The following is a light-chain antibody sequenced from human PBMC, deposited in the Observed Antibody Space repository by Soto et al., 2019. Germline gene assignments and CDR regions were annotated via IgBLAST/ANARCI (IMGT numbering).Light chain of an antibody. J-gene: IGKJ1*01. Sequence: IVRTQSPSALSGSPGERATLSCRASQSVSSNLAWYQQKPGQAPRLLIYGASTRATGIPARFSGSGSGTEFTLTISSLQSEDFALYYCQQYNDWPLTFGQVTKVDIK. V-gene: IGKV3-15*01. CDR3: QQYNDWPLT. CDR2: GAS. CDR1: QSVSSN.